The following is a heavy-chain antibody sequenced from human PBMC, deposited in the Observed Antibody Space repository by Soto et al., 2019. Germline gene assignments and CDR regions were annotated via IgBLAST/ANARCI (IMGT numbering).Heavy chain of an antibody. V-gene: IGHV1-18*01. CDR3: ARDRAPVTIFGVVIPHTFDI. CDR2: ISAYNGNT. CDR1: GYTFTSYC. D-gene: IGHD3-3*01. J-gene: IGHJ3*02. Sequence: ASVKVSCKASGYTFTSYCINWVLQAPGEGLEWMGWISAYNGNTNYAQNLQGRLTVTTDTSTTTAYMELRSLRSDDTAVYYCARDRAPVTIFGVVIPHTFDIWGQGTMVTVSS.